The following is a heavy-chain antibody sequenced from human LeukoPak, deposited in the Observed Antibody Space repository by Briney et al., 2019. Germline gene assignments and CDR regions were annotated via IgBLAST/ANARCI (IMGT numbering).Heavy chain of an antibody. Sequence: PSETLSLTCTVYGGSFSGYYWSWIRQPPGKGLEWIGEINHSGSTNYNPSLKSRVTISVDTSKNQFSLKLSSVTAADTAVYYCARGRSYYDSSGYYLDYWGQGTLVTVSS. V-gene: IGHV4-34*01. J-gene: IGHJ4*02. CDR3: ARGRSYYDSSGYYLDY. CDR2: INHSGST. D-gene: IGHD3-22*01. CDR1: GGSFSGYY.